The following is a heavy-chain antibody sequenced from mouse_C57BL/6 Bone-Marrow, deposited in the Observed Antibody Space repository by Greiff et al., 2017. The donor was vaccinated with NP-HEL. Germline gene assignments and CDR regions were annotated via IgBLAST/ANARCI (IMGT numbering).Heavy chain of an antibody. CDR3: ARSLYGNYEAMDY. V-gene: IGHV1-64*01. CDR1: GYTFTSYW. Sequence: VKLQQPGAELVKPGASVKLSCKASGYTFTSYWMHWVKQRPGQGLEWIGMIHPNSGSTNYNEKFKSKATLTVDKSSSTAYMQLSSLTSEDSAVYYCARSLYGNYEAMDYWGQGTSVTVSS. CDR2: IHPNSGST. D-gene: IGHD2-1*01. J-gene: IGHJ4*01.